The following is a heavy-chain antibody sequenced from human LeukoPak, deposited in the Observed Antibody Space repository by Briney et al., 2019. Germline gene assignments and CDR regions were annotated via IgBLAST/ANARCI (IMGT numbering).Heavy chain of an antibody. CDR1: GGSIRTSGYY. CDR3: ARKSDSITMIWYRRGYAFDI. J-gene: IGHJ3*02. D-gene: IGHD3-22*01. CDR2: MYYSGDI. V-gene: IGHV4-39*07. Sequence: SETLSLTCTVSGGSIRTSGYYWGWIRQPPGKGLEWIGSMYYSGDIHYNPSLRRRVTISIDTSKNQFSLNLSSVTAADTAVYYCARKSDSITMIWYRRGYAFDIWGQGTMVTVSS.